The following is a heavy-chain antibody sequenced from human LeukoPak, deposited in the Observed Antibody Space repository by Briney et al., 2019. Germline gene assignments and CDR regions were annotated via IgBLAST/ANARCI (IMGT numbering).Heavy chain of an antibody. Sequence: KTGGSLRLSCAASGFTFSIYSMNWVRQAPGKGLEWIPYISSSLTTIHYADSVRGRFTISRDNAKNSLYLQMDSLTTEDTALYYCAKGGPDSSGTIRQGYFDYWGQGTMVTVSS. D-gene: IGHD3-22*01. J-gene: IGHJ4*02. CDR1: GFTFSIYS. V-gene: IGHV3-48*01. CDR2: ISSSLTTI. CDR3: AKGGPDSSGTIRQGYFDY.